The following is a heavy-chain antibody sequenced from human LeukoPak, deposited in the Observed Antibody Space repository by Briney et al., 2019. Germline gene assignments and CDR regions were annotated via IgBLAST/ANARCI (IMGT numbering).Heavy chain of an antibody. CDR1: GGSISSSSYY. CDR2: IYYSGST. CDR3: ARGSKRITIFGVVSTTKFDY. J-gene: IGHJ4*02. V-gene: IGHV4-39*07. Sequence: PSETLSLTCTVSGGSISSSSYYWGWIRQPPGKGLEWIGSIYYSGSTYYNPSLKSRVTISVDTSKNQFSLKLSSVTAADTAVYYCARGSKRITIFGVVSTTKFDYWGQGTLVTVSS. D-gene: IGHD3-3*01.